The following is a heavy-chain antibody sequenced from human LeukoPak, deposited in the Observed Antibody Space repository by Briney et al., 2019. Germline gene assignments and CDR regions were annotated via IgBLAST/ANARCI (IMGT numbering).Heavy chain of an antibody. V-gene: IGHV3-53*01. CDR1: GFSVSSNY. Sequence: GGSLRLSCAASGFSVSSNYMSWVHQAPGKGLEWVSLLYSDGSTFYADSVKGRFTISRDNSKNTLYLQMNRLRAEDTAVYYCARDSSSFPNYFDYWGQGTLVTVSS. J-gene: IGHJ4*02. D-gene: IGHD2/OR15-2a*01. CDR2: LYSDGST. CDR3: ARDSSSFPNYFDY.